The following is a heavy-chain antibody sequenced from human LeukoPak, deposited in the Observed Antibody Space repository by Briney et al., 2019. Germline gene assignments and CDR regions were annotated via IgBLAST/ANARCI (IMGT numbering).Heavy chain of an antibody. D-gene: IGHD4-17*01. CDR3: AKVKDYGFDY. Sequence: GGSLRLSCADSGCTFSSYGMHWVRQAPGKGLEWVAVISYDGSNKYYADSVKGRFTISRDNSKNTLYLQMNSLRAEDTAVYYCAKVKDYGFDYWGQGTLVTVSS. J-gene: IGHJ4*02. CDR2: ISYDGSNK. V-gene: IGHV3-30*18. CDR1: GCTFSSYG.